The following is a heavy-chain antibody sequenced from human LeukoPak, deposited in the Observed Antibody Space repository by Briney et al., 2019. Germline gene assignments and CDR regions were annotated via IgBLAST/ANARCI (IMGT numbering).Heavy chain of an antibody. CDR3: ARDGGRITMIVVPQSWWFDP. Sequence: PSETLSLTCTVSGGSISSSSYYWGWIRQPPGKGLEWIGSIYYSGSTYYNPSLKSRVTISVDTSKNQFSLKLSSVTAADTAVYYCARDGGRITMIVVPQSWWFDPWGQGTLVTVSS. J-gene: IGHJ5*02. CDR1: GGSISSSSYY. CDR2: IYYSGST. V-gene: IGHV4-39*07. D-gene: IGHD3-22*01.